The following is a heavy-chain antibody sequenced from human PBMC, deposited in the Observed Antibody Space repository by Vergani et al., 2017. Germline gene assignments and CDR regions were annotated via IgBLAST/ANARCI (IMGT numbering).Heavy chain of an antibody. CDR1: GGTFSSYA. Sequence: QVQLVQSGAEVKKPGSSVKVSCKASGGTFSSYAISWVRQAPGQGLEWMGRSIPILGTANYAQKFQGRVTITADESTSTAYMELSSLRSEDTAVYYCAREIEDSDGFVTSYYYYMDVWGKGTTVTVSS. D-gene: IGHD3-10*01. CDR3: AREIEDSDGFVTSYYYYMDV. CDR2: SIPILGTA. V-gene: IGHV1-69*11. J-gene: IGHJ6*03.